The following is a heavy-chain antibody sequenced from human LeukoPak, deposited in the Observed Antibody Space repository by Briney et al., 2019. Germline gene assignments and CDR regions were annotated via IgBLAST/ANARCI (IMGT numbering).Heavy chain of an antibody. V-gene: IGHV3-48*01. CDR3: ARVRVITFGGVLETLFDY. CDR2: ISSSSSTI. D-gene: IGHD3-16*01. J-gene: IGHJ4*02. CDR1: GFTFSNYS. Sequence: PGGSLRLSCAASGFTFSNYSMNWVRQAPGKGLEWVSYISSSSSTIYYADSVKGRFTISRDNAKNSLYLQMNSLRAEDTAVYYCARVRVITFGGVLETLFDYWGQGTLVTVSS.